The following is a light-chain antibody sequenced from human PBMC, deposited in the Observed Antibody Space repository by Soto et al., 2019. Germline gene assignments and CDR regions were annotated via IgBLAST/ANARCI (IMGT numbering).Light chain of an antibody. V-gene: IGKV3-15*01. CDR3: QQYNRWPWT. CDR1: QSISIN. J-gene: IGKJ1*01. Sequence: VMTQSPATLSVSPGERATLSCRASQSISINLAWYQQKPGQAPSLLIYGASTRATGIPVRFSGSGSGTDFPLTISSLQSEDFAVYYCQQYNRWPWTFGQGTKVEIE. CDR2: GAS.